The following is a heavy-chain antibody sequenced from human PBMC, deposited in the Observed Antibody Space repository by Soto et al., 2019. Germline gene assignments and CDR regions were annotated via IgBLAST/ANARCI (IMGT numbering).Heavy chain of an antibody. Sequence: GASVKVSCKASGGTFSSYAISWVRQAPGQGXEWMGGIIPIFGAANYAQKFQGRVTITADKSTSTAYMELSSLRSEDTAVYYCAGGYCSGGSCYSLRRYNWFDPWGQGTLVTVSS. CDR3: AGGYCSGGSCYSLRRYNWFDP. D-gene: IGHD2-15*01. V-gene: IGHV1-69*06. CDR2: IIPIFGAA. CDR1: GGTFSSYA. J-gene: IGHJ5*02.